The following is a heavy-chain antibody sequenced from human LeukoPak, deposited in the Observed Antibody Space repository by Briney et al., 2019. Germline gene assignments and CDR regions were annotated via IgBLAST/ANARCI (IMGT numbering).Heavy chain of an antibody. CDR3: AKGKAPGAADWFDP. J-gene: IGHJ5*02. CDR1: GFTISSYA. D-gene: IGHD6-13*01. V-gene: IGHV3-23*01. Sequence: GGSLRLSCAASGFTISSYAMMWVRQAPGKGLEWVSSITGAGDTIYVDSVKGRFTVSRDNSKNTLYLQINRLTAEDTALYYCAKGKAPGAADWFDPWGQGTLVTVSS. CDR2: ITGAGDT.